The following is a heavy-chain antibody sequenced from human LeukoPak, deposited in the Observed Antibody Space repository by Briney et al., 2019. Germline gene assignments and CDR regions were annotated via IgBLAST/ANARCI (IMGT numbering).Heavy chain of an antibody. D-gene: IGHD3-22*01. CDR2: ISNSGGST. CDR1: GFTFSSYA. J-gene: IGHJ4*02. V-gene: IGHV3-23*01. CDR3: AKKASSGYYYAFDY. Sequence: GGSLRLSCAASGFTFSSYAMSWVRQGPGRGLEWVSAISNSGGSTYYADSVKGRFTISKDNSKNTLYLEMNSLSAEDTAVYYCAKKASSGYYYAFDYWGQGTLVTVSS.